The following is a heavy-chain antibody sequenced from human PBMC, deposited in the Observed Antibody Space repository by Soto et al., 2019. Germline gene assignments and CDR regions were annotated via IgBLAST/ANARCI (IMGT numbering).Heavy chain of an antibody. CDR2: IRWEGGST. J-gene: IGHJ4*02. Sequence: GGSLRLSCAASGFTFDDYTMHWVRQAPGKSLEWVSLIRWEGGSTYYADSVQGRFTISRDNSKNSLYLQMNRLRTEDTALYYCTKDIGHVDTGINYCAQEPLVTVSS. D-gene: IGHD5-18*01. CDR1: GFTFDDYT. V-gene: IGHV3-43*01. CDR3: TKDIGHVDTGINY.